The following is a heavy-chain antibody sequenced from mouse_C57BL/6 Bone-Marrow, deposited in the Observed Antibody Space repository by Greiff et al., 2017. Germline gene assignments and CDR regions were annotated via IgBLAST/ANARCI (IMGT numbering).Heavy chain of an antibody. D-gene: IGHD2-4*01. CDR1: GFSLTSYG. Sequence: VKLMESGPGLVAPSQSLSITCTVSGFSLTSYGVSWVRQPPGKGLEWLGVIWGDGSTNYHSALISRLSISKDNSKSQVFLKLNSLQTDDTATYYCAGGGYEYDMAWFAYWGQGTLVTVSA. J-gene: IGHJ3*01. V-gene: IGHV2-3*01. CDR3: AGGGYEYDMAWFAY. CDR2: IWGDGST.